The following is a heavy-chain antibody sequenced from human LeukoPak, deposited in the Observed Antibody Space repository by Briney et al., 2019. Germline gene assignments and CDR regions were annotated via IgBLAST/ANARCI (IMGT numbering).Heavy chain of an antibody. CDR1: GGSISSYY. D-gene: IGHD6-19*01. CDR2: IYYSGST. J-gene: IGHJ4*02. V-gene: IGHV4-59*01. CDR3: ARSGWYEASYYFDY. Sequence: SETLSLTCTVSGGSISSYYWSWIRQPPGKGLEWIGYIYYSGSTNYNPSLKSRVTISVDTSKNQFSLKLSSVTAADTAVYYCARSGWYEASYYFDYWGQGILVTVSS.